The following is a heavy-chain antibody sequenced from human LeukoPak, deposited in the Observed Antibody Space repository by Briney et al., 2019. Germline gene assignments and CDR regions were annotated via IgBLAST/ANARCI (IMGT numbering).Heavy chain of an antibody. CDR1: GGFFSGYY. D-gene: IGHD2-15*01. Sequence: SETLSLTCAVYGGFFSGYYWSWIRQPPGKGLEWIEEISDSGSTNSNPSLKSRATIDTSKKQISLDLYSVTAADTAVYYCARGLGFCSGANCYASNGVDVWGQGTTVSVSS. CDR2: ISDSGST. V-gene: IGHV4-34*01. J-gene: IGHJ6*02. CDR3: ARGLGFCSGANCYASNGVDV.